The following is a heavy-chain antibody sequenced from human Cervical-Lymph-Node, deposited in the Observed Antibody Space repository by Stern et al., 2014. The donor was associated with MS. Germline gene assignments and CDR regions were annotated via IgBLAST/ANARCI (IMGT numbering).Heavy chain of an antibody. V-gene: IGHV5-51*01. CDR3: ARHVQGFDY. CDR1: GYSFTIYY. CDR2: IYPYDSDT. Sequence: QLVQSGAEVKKPGESLKISCKLSGYSFTIYYIAWVRQMPGNGLAWMGVIYPYDSDTTYSPSFQGQVTISADKSITTAYLQWSSLRASDTAMYYCARHVQGFDYWGQGTLVTVSS. J-gene: IGHJ4*02.